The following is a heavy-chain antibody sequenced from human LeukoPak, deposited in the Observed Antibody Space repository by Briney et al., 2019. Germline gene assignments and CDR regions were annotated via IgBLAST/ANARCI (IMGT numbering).Heavy chain of an antibody. CDR3: ARDSYDFWSGYYTFDP. CDR2: IYHSGGT. CDR1: GYSISSGYY. Sequence: KTSETLSLTCTVSGYSISSGYYWGWIRQPPGKGLEWIGSIYHSGGTYYNPSLKSRVIISVDTSKNQFSLELSSVTAADTAVYYCARDSYDFWSGYYTFDPWGQGTLVTVSS. J-gene: IGHJ5*02. D-gene: IGHD3-3*01. V-gene: IGHV4-38-2*02.